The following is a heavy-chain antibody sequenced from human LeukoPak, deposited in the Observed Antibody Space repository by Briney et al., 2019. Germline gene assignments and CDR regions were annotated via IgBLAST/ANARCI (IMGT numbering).Heavy chain of an antibody. V-gene: IGHV3-74*01. CDR2: TNTDGSYS. D-gene: IGHD4-17*01. CDR3: ARDFDGPRASDY. CDR1: GFTFSYFW. Sequence: PGGSLRLSCAASGFTFSYFWMHWFRQTPGKGLVWVSCTNTDGSYSSYADSVKGRFTISRDSVRNTLYLQMSSLRAEDSAVYYCARDFDGPRASDYWGQGISVTVSS. J-gene: IGHJ4*02.